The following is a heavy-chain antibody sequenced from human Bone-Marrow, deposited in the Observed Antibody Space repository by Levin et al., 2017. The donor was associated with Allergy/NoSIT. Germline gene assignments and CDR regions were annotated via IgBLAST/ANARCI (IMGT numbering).Heavy chain of an antibody. D-gene: IGHD2-15*01. CDR2: IIPIFGTA. Sequence: KISCKASGGTFSSYAISWVRQAPGQGLEWMGGIIPIFGTANYAQKFQGRVTITADKSTSTAYMELSSLRSEDTAVYYCASPDRYCSGGSCYPNDAFDSWGQGTMVTVSS. CDR1: GGTFSSYA. J-gene: IGHJ3*02. CDR3: ASPDRYCSGGSCYPNDAFDS. V-gene: IGHV1-69*06.